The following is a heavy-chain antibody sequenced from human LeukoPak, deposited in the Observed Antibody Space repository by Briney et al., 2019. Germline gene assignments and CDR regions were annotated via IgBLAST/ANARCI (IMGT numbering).Heavy chain of an antibody. J-gene: IGHJ4*02. CDR2: MNPNSGNT. CDR1: GYTVTNYD. CDR3: ARSRHYIAVAGTPVGY. D-gene: IGHD6-19*01. V-gene: IGHV1-8*01. Sequence: ASVKVSCKTSGYTVTNYDINWVRQATGQGLEWMGWMNPNSGNTGYAQKFQGRVTMTRNTPISTAYMELSSLRSEDTAVYYCARSRHYIAVAGTPVGYWGQGTLVTVSS.